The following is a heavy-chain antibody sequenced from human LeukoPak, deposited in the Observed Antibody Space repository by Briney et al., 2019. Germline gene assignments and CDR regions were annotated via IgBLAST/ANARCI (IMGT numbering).Heavy chain of an antibody. CDR2: IVVGGRPT. V-gene: IGHV3-48*01. CDR3: AKNTWKSSDSGRGRMDV. D-gene: IGHD3-10*01. J-gene: IGHJ6*02. Sequence: GGSLRLSCAASGFSFSHYSMTWARQASGKGLEWISYIVVGGRPTNYADSVKARFTISRDDAQNSLYLQMNSLRAEDTAVYYCAKNTWKSSDSGRGRMDVWGQGTTVTVSS. CDR1: GFSFSHYS.